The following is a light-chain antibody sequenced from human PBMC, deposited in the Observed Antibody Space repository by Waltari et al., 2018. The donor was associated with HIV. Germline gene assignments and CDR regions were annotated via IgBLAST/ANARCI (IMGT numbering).Light chain of an antibody. J-gene: IGLJ2*01. CDR3: CSYAGSSTLL. CDR1: SSDVGGYNY. V-gene: IGLV2-23*01. CDR2: DVS. Sequence: QSALTQPASVSGSPGQSITISCTGPSSDVGGYNYVSWYQQHPGKAPQLVIYDVSERPSGVSNRFSGSKAGNTASLTISGLQAEDEADYNCCSYAGSSTLLFGGGTKVTVL.